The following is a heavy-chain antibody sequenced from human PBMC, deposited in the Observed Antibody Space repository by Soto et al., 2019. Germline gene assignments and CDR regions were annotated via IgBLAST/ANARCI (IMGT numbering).Heavy chain of an antibody. J-gene: IGHJ4*02. CDR3: ARGPRRDGYNYFDY. CDR1: GFTFGDYT. Sequence: GGSLRLSCAASGFTFGDYTMTWVRQAPGKGLEWVSTISGPSSSTYYADSVKGRFTVSRDNSNNTLYLHMNSLRAEDTALYYCARGPRRDGYNYFDYWGQGTLVTVSS. D-gene: IGHD5-12*01. CDR2: ISGPSSST. V-gene: IGHV3-23*01.